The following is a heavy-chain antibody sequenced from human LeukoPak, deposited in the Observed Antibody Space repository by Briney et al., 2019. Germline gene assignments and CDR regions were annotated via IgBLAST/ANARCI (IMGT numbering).Heavy chain of an antibody. CDR3: ARALGRTFSGPFDY. Sequence: GGSLRLSCAASGFTFSDYYMSWIRQAPGKGLEWVSYISISGGSINYADSVKGRFTISRDNAKNSLYLQMASLRAEDTAVYYCARALGRTFSGPFDYWGQGTLVTVSS. CDR2: ISISGGSI. D-gene: IGHD6-25*01. J-gene: IGHJ4*02. V-gene: IGHV3-11*01. CDR1: GFTFSDYY.